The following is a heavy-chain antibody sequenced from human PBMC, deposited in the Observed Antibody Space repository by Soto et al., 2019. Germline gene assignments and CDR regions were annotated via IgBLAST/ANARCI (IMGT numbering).Heavy chain of an antibody. J-gene: IGHJ5*02. CDR1: GDSVSSPYY. CDR2: VFHTGTT. D-gene: IGHD6-19*01. Sequence: QVQLQESGPGLVKPSGTLSLTCAVSGDSVSSPYYWCWVRQPPGKGLEWIGEVFHTGTTSYNPSLRSRVTISMDKSNNQFSLDLTSGTAADPAVYYCARSAGWYAVHTWGPGTLVIVSS. V-gene: IGHV4-4*02. CDR3: ARSAGWYAVHT.